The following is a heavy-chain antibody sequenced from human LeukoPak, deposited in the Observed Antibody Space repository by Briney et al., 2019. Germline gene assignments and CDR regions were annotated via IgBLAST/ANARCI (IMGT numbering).Heavy chain of an antibody. Sequence: SQTLSLTCAISGDSASSTSAAWNWIRQSPSTCLEWLGRTYYRSKWYNDSAVSVKSRITINLDTSKNQFYLQLNSVTPEDTAVYYCARVLLDDFWSGYYTWFDPWGQGTLVTVSS. CDR1: GDSASSTSAA. D-gene: IGHD3-3*01. V-gene: IGHV6-1*01. CDR3: ARVLLDDFWSGYYTWFDP. J-gene: IGHJ5*02. CDR2: TYYRSKWYN.